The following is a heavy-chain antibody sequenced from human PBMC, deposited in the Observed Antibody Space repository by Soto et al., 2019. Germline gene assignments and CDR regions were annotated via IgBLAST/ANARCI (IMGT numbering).Heavy chain of an antibody. CDR2: INPSGGST. J-gene: IGHJ4*02. V-gene: IGHV1-46*03. CDR3: ARGYYGSGSYYTKQFDY. Sequence: QVQLVQSGAEVKKPGASVKVSCKASGYTFTSYYMHWVRQAPGQGLEWMGIINPSGGSTSYAQKFQGRVTMTRDTSTSTVYRELSSLRSEDTAVYYCARGYYGSGSYYTKQFDYWGQGTLVTVSS. D-gene: IGHD3-10*01. CDR1: GYTFTSYY.